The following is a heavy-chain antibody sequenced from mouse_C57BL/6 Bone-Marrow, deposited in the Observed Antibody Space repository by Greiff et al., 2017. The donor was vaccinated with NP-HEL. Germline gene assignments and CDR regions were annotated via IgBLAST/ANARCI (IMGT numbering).Heavy chain of an antibody. CDR2: IDPENGDT. Sequence: EVQLQQSGAELVRPGASVKLSCTASGFNIKDDYMHWVKQRPEQGLEWIGWIDPENGDTEYASKFQGKATITAETSSNTAYLQLSSLTSEDTAVYYCTTTDDYDYWYFDVWGTGTTVTVSS. D-gene: IGHD2-4*01. CDR3: TTTDDYDYWYFDV. CDR1: GFNIKDDY. J-gene: IGHJ1*03. V-gene: IGHV14-4*01.